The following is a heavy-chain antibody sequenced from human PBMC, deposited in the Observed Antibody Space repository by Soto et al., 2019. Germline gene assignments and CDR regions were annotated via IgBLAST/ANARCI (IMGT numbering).Heavy chain of an antibody. V-gene: IGHV3-11*06. CDR1: GFTFSDYY. CDR2: ISSSATYT. D-gene: IGHD3-22*01. Sequence: PGGSLRLSCAASGFTFSDYYMIWIHQAPGKGLDWVSYISSSATYTKYADSVKGRVTISRDNSKNSLFLQMHSLRVEDSGIYYCARLKGSSGDHRVDSWGQGTMVTLSS. J-gene: IGHJ5*01. CDR3: ARLKGSSGDHRVDS.